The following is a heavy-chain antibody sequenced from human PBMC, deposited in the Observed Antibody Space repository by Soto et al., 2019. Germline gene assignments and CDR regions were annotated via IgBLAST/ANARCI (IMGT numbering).Heavy chain of an antibody. V-gene: IGHV3-7*01. CDR3: ARDATAHLGPDAFDI. CDR2: IKQDGSEK. Sequence: EVQLVESGGGLVQPGGSLRLSCAASGFTFSSYWMSWVRQAPGKGLEWVANIKQDGSEKYYVDSVKGRFTISRDNAKNSLYLQMNSLRAEDTAVYYCARDATAHLGPDAFDIWGQGTMVTVSS. CDR1: GFTFSSYW. J-gene: IGHJ3*02.